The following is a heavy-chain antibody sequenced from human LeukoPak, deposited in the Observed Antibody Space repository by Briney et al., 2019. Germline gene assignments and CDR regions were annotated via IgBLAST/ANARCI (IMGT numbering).Heavy chain of an antibody. CDR1: GFTFTSYW. V-gene: IGHV3-7*05. J-gene: IGHJ4*02. CDR3: ATDRGPNTFDY. CDR2: IKHDGSET. Sequence: PGGSLRLSCTASGFTFTSYWMTWVRQAPGKGLEWVANIKHDGSETYYVGSVKGRFTASRDNAKNSLYLQMNSLRAEDTAVYYCATDRGPNTFDYWGQGTLVTVSS.